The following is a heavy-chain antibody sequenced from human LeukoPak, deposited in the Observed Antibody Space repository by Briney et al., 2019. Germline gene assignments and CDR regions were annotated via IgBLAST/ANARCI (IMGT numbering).Heavy chain of an antibody. D-gene: IGHD3-22*01. CDR1: GFTFSSYT. V-gene: IGHV3-23*01. CDR3: AKDFDHSSGYYPGFDY. CDR2: ISGSGSST. Sequence: HPGESLRLSCAASGFTFSSYTMNWVRQAPGKGLEWVSGISGSGSSTYYADSVKGRFTISRDNSKNTLYLQMNSLRAEDTAVYYCAKDFDHSSGYYPGFDYWGQGTLVTVSS. J-gene: IGHJ4*02.